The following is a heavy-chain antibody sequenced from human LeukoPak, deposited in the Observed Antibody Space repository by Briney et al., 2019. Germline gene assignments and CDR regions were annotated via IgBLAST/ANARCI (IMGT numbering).Heavy chain of an antibody. Sequence: GGSLRLSCSPSGFTFSSYAMGWVRQAPGKGLEWVAGISAAGGSTSYADSVKGRFTISRDNSKNTLYLQMNSLRAEDTAVYYCARDGGYSSSWYMGWFDPWGQGTLVTVSS. J-gene: IGHJ5*02. CDR1: GFTFSSYA. V-gene: IGHV3-23*01. D-gene: IGHD6-13*01. CDR3: ARDGGYSSSWYMGWFDP. CDR2: ISAAGGST.